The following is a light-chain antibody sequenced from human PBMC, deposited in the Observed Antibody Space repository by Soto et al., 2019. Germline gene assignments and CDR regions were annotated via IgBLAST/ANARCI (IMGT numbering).Light chain of an antibody. CDR3: QQYGASPWT. Sequence: EIVLTQSPGTLSLSPGERATLSCRASQSVSSSYLAWYQQKPGQAPRLLIYGASSRATGIPDRFSGRGSGTDFSLIIGRLEPEDFAVYICQQYGASPWTFGQGTKVDI. CDR2: GAS. CDR1: QSVSSSY. V-gene: IGKV3-20*01. J-gene: IGKJ1*01.